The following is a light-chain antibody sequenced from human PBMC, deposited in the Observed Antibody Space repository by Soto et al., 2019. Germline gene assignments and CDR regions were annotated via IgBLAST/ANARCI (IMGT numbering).Light chain of an antibody. V-gene: IGLV2-11*01. CDR3: CSYAGSYTYV. CDR2: AVI. Sequence: QSALTQPRSVSGSPGQSVTISCTGTSSDVGGYNYVSWYQQHPGKAPKLMIYAVIERPSGVPHRFSGPKSGTTASLTISGLQAEDEADYYCCSYAGSYTYVFGTGTKVTVL. CDR1: SSDVGGYNY. J-gene: IGLJ1*01.